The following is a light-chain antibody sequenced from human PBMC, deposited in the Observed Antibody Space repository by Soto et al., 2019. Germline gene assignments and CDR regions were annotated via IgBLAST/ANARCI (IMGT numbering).Light chain of an antibody. CDR2: GAS. J-gene: IGKJ1*01. Sequence: EIVLTQSPGTLPLSPGERATLSCTASQSISSNYLAWYQQKPGQAPRLLIFGASNRATGIPDRFSGSGSGTDFTLTISRLEPEDFALYYCHQRQSWPRTFGQGTKVDIK. CDR3: HQRQSWPRT. CDR1: QSISSNY. V-gene: IGKV3-20*01.